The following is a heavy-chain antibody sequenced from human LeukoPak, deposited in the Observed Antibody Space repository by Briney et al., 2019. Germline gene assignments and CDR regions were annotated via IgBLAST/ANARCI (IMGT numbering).Heavy chain of an antibody. CDR2: ISSNGGST. J-gene: IGHJ4*02. D-gene: IGHD6-6*01. V-gene: IGHV3-64*01. Sequence: GGSLRLSCAASGLTFSSYAMHWVRQAPGKGLEYVSAISSNGGSTYYANSVKGRFTISRDNSKNTLYLQMGSLRAEDMAVYYCARDGRGSSSEVFYFDYWGQGTLVTVSS. CDR1: GLTFSSYA. CDR3: ARDGRGSSSEVFYFDY.